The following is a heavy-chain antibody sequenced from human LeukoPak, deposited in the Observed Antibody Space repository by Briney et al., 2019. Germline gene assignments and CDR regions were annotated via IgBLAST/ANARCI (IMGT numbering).Heavy chain of an antibody. CDR2: FDPEDGET. CDR3: ATDLPDQGSGYYPSRRLYYYYGMDV. J-gene: IGHJ6*02. Sequence: ASVKVSCKVSGYTLTELSMHWVRQAPGKGLEWMGGFDPEDGETIYAQKFQGRVTMTEDTSTGTAYMELSSLRSEDTAVYYCATDLPDQGSGYYPSRRLYYYYGMDVWGQGTTVTVSS. V-gene: IGHV1-24*01. CDR1: GYTLTELS. D-gene: IGHD3-22*01.